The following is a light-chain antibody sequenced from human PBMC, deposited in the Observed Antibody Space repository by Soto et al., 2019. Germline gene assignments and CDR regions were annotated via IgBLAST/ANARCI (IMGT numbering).Light chain of an antibody. CDR2: DAS. CDR3: QHYDTFSWT. V-gene: IGKV1-5*01. CDR1: QSISSW. J-gene: IGKJ1*01. Sequence: DIQMTQSPSTLSASVGDRVTITCRASQSISSWSAWYQQKPGKAPKLLIYDASSLESGVPSRFSGSGSGTEFTLTISSLQPDDFATYFCQHYDTFSWTFGQGTKVDIK.